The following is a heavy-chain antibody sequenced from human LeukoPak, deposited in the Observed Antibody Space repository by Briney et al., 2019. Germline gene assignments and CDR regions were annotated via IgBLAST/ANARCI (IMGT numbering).Heavy chain of an antibody. CDR1: GYTFTSYG. Sequence: ASVKVSCKASGYTFTSYGISWVRQAPGQGLEWMGWISAYNGNTNYAQKFQGRVTMTRNTSISTAYMELSSLRSEDTAVYYCARGQTSGYYPSGSWGQGTLVTVSS. V-gene: IGHV1-18*01. D-gene: IGHD3-3*01. CDR3: ARGQTSGYYPSGS. J-gene: IGHJ4*02. CDR2: ISAYNGNT.